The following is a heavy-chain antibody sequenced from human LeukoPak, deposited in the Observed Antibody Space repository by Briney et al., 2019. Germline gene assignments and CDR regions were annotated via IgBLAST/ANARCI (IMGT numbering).Heavy chain of an antibody. D-gene: IGHD4-23*01. V-gene: IGHV4-39*01. J-gene: IGHJ4*02. CDR2: MYYSGST. CDR3: ARHVTLDYGGYYFDY. Sequence: PSETLSLTCTVSDGSISSSSYYWGWIRQPPGKGLEWIGSMYYSGSTYYNSPLKSRVTISLDTSKNQFALKLSSVTAADTAVYYCARHVTLDYGGYYFDYWGQGTLVTVSA. CDR1: DGSISSSSYY.